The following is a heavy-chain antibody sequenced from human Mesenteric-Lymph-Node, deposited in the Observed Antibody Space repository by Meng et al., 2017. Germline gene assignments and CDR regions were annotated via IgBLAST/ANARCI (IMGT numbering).Heavy chain of an antibody. J-gene: IGHJ6*02. Sequence: GGSLRLSCEASGFALTDSAMHWVRQAPGKAPEWVAVVAFDGSKKEYGESVKGRFTISRDNAKNSLYLQMNSLRAEDTALYYCARATLIINYYYGMDVWGQGTTVTVSS. V-gene: IGHV3-30*07. CDR1: GFALTDSA. CDR2: VAFDGSKK. CDR3: ARATLIINYYYGMDV. D-gene: IGHD2/OR15-2a*01.